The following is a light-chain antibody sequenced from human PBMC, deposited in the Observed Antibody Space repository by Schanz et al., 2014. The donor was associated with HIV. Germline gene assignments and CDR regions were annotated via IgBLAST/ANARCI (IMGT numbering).Light chain of an antibody. Sequence: QSALTQPASVSGSPGQSITISCTGTSSDIGTFNYVSWYQQHPGKAPKLIIYDVSNRPSGVSNRFSGSKSGTSASLAITGLQAEDEADYYCQSYDSGLSGWVFGGGTKVTVL. CDR3: QSYDSGLSGWV. CDR1: SSDIGTFNY. V-gene: IGLV2-14*03. J-gene: IGLJ3*02. CDR2: DVS.